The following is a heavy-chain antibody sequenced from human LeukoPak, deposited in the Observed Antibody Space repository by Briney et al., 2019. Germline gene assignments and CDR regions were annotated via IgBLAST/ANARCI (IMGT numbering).Heavy chain of an antibody. V-gene: IGHV1-8*01. CDR2: MNPNSGNT. CDR1: GYTFTSYD. D-gene: IGHD3-16*01. CDR3: ARGLGVPFGYYYYYMDV. J-gene: IGHJ6*03. Sequence: GASVKVSCKASGYTFTSYDINWVRQATGQGLEWMGWMNPNSGNTGYAQKFQGRVTMTRNTSISTAYMELSSLRSEDTAVYYCARGLGVPFGYYYYYMDVWGKGTTVTVSS.